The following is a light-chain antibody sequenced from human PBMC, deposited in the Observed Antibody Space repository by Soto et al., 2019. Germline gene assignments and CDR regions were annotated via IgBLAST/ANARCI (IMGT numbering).Light chain of an antibody. CDR3: QKFNTAPLT. Sequence: DIQMTQSPSSLSASVGDRVTITCRASQDISGYLAWYQQKPGKVPKLLIYSASTWQSGLPSRFSGSGSGTDFTLTISSLQPEDVATYYCQKFNTAPLTFGQGTRLEIK. CDR2: SAS. J-gene: IGKJ5*01. CDR1: QDISGY. V-gene: IGKV1-27*01.